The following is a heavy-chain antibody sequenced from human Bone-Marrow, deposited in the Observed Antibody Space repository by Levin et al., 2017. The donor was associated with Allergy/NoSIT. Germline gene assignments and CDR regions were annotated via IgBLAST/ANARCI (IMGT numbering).Heavy chain of an antibody. CDR1: GFTVRNNY. Sequence: LSLTCAVSGFTVRNNYMNWVRQAPGRGLDWVSLIYSTGVTHYADSVKGRFTISRDSSKNTLCLQMDSLRVEDTAVYYCARDGPAKPWAWGQGTMVTVSS. J-gene: IGHJ3*01. CDR2: IYSTGVT. V-gene: IGHV3-53*01. D-gene: IGHD2-2*01. CDR3: ARDGPAKPWA.